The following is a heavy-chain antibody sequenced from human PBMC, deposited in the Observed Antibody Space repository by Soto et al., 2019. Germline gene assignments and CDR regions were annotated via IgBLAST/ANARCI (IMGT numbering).Heavy chain of an antibody. V-gene: IGHV1-18*01. CDR1: GYTFSSYH. J-gene: IGHJ4*02. CDR3: ARDLPPVDY. Sequence: QIQLVQSGAEVKKPGASVKVSCKASGYTFSSYHITWVRQAPGQGLEWMGWISAYNGNTNYAQKLQGRGTMTTDQSTSTAYRELRSLRSDDTAVYYCARDLPPVDYWGQGTLVTVSS. CDR2: ISAYNGNT.